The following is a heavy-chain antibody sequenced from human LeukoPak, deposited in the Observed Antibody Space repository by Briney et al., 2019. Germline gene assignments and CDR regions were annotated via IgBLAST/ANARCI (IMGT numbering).Heavy chain of an antibody. Sequence: PGGSLRLSCAASGSTFSDYAMAWVRQAPGKGLEWVSSINGNGGTTKYADSVNGRFTISRDNHVNTLYLQMDILRAEDTAVYYCARDRVATPYNWFDPWGQGTLVTVSS. J-gene: IGHJ5*02. V-gene: IGHV3-23*01. CDR2: INGNGGTT. CDR3: ARDRVATPYNWFDP. D-gene: IGHD3-3*01. CDR1: GSTFSDYA.